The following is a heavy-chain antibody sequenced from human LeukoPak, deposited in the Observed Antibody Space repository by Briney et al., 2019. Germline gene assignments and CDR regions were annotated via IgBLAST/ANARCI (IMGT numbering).Heavy chain of an antibody. CDR2: INHSGST. D-gene: IGHD3-3*01. V-gene: IGHV4-34*01. CDR1: GGSFSGYY. CDR3: ARGKPSIFGVVIIDDWFDP. Sequence: PSETLSLTCAVYGGSFSGYYWSWLRQPPGKGLEWIGEINHSGSTNYNPSLKSRVTISVDTSKNQFSLKLSSVTAADTAVYYCARGKPSIFGVVIIDDWFDPWGQGTLVTVSS. J-gene: IGHJ5*02.